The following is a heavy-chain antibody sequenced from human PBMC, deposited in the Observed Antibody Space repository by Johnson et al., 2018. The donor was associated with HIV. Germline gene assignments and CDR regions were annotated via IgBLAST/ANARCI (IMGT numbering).Heavy chain of an antibody. CDR3: AKFGLYYYDSSGYFEDAFDI. D-gene: IGHD3-22*01. V-gene: IGHV3-30*04. CDR1: GFTFSSYA. J-gene: IGHJ3*02. Sequence: QVQLVESGGGVVRPGGSLRLSCAASGFTFSSYAMHWVRQAPGKGLEWVAVISYDGSNKYYADSVKGRFTISRDNSKNTLYLQMNSLRAEDTALYYCAKFGLYYYDSSGYFEDAFDIWGQGTMVTVSS. CDR2: ISYDGSNK.